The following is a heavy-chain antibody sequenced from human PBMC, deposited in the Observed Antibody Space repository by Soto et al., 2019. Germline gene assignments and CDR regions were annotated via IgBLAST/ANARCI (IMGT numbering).Heavy chain of an antibody. CDR1: GYTFTSYG. J-gene: IGHJ4*02. CDR3: ARDQAAAGTVDY. Sequence: QVQLVQSGAEVKKPGASVKVSCKASGYTFTSYGVTWVRQAPGQGLEWMGWISTYNGNTNYAQKFQGRVTMITDTSTSTAYTELRSLRSDDSAVYYCARDQAAAGTVDYWGQGTLVTVSS. V-gene: IGHV1-18*04. D-gene: IGHD6-13*01. CDR2: ISTYNGNT.